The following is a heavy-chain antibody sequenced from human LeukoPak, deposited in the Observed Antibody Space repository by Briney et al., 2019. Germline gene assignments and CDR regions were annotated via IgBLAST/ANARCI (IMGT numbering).Heavy chain of an antibody. J-gene: IGHJ4*02. V-gene: IGHV1-2*02. CDR1: VYTLTDYY. D-gene: IGHD2-2*01. CDR2: FNPNSGGT. Sequence: ASVNVSCKASVYTLTDYYVHWVRLAPGQGLEWMGWFNPNSGGTNYAQKFQGRVTMTRDTSISTAYMELSRLTSDDTGVYYCARGYAYFDYWGQGTLVTVSS. CDR3: ARGYAYFDY.